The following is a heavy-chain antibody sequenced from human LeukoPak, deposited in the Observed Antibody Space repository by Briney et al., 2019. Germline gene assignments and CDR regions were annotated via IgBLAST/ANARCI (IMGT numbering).Heavy chain of an antibody. Sequence: GGSLRLSCAASGFTFSSYAMSWVPPAPGKGREWVSAISGSGGSTYSADSVKGGFTISRYNSKNTLYLQMNSLRAEDTAVYYCAKDSRVAARPNFDDWGQGTLVTVSS. CDR1: GFTFSSYA. V-gene: IGHV3-23*01. J-gene: IGHJ4*02. CDR2: ISGSGGST. CDR3: AKDSRVAARPNFDD. D-gene: IGHD6-6*01.